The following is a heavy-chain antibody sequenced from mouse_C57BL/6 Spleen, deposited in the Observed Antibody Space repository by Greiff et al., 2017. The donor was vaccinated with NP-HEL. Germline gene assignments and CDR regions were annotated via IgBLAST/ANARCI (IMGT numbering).Heavy chain of an antibody. CDR2: IRLKSDNYAT. J-gene: IGHJ2*01. CDR3: TRITTVVPDYFDY. V-gene: IGHV6-3*01. CDR1: GFTFSNYW. Sequence: EVKVEESGGGLVQPGGSMKLSCVASGFTFSNYWMNWVRQSPEKGLEWVAQIRLKSDNYATHYAESVKGRFTISRDESKSSVYLQMNNLRAEDTGIYYCTRITTVVPDYFDYWGQGTTLTVSS. D-gene: IGHD1-1*01.